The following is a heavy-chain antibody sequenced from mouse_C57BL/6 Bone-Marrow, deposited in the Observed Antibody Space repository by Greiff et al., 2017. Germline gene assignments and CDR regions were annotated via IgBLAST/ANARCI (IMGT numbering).Heavy chain of an antibody. CDR1: GYAFSSSW. J-gene: IGHJ2*01. CDR3: AILYCFDY. CDR2: IYPGDGDT. V-gene: IGHV1-82*01. Sequence: QVQLQQSGPELVKPGASVKISCKASGYAFSSSWMNWVKQRPGKGLEWIGRIYPGDGDTNYNGKFKGKATLTADKSSSTAYMQLSSLTSEDSAVYFCAILYCFDYWGQGTTLTVSS.